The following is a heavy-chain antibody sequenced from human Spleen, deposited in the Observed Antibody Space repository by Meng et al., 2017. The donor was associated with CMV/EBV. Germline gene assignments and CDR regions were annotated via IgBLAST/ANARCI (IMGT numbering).Heavy chain of an antibody. D-gene: IGHD3-10*01. CDR2: INHSGGT. J-gene: IGHJ4*02. Sequence: QVQLQQWGAGLLKPSETLSLTCAVYGGSFSGYYWSWIRQPPGKGLEWIGEINHSGGTNYNPSLKSRVTISVDTSKNQFSLKLSSVTAADTAVYYCARGDSGTVGYWGQGTLVTVSS. CDR3: ARGDSGTVGY. V-gene: IGHV4-34*01. CDR1: GGSFSGYY.